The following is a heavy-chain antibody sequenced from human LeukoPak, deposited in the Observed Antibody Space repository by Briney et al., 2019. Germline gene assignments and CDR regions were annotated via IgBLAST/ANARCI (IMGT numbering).Heavy chain of an antibody. V-gene: IGHV1-69*05. CDR2: IIPIFGTA. CDR1: GGTFSSYA. Sequence: ASVKVSCKASGGTFSSYAISWVRQAPGQGLEWMGGIIPIFGTANYAQKFQGRVTITTDESTSTAYMELSSLRSEDTAVYYCAKSGGNYYYYMDVWGKGTTVTVSS. CDR3: AKSGGNYYYYMDV. J-gene: IGHJ6*03. D-gene: IGHD1-14*01.